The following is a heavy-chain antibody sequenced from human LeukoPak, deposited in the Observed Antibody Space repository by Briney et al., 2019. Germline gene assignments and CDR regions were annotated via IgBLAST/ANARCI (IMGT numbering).Heavy chain of an antibody. V-gene: IGHV4-30-4*01. J-gene: IGHJ4*02. CDR3: ARIYDSSDYSTYYFDY. CDR1: GGSISSGDYY. CDR2: IYYSGST. D-gene: IGHD3-22*01. Sequence: SETLSLTCTVSGGSISSGDYYWSWIRQPPGKGLEWIGYIYYSGSTNYNTSLKSRVTISADTSKNQFSLKVSSVTAADTAVYYCARIYDSSDYSTYYFDYWGQGTLVTVSS.